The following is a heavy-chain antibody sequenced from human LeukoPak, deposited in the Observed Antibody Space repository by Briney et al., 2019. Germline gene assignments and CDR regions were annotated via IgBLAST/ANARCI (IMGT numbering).Heavy chain of an antibody. Sequence: SETLSLTCTVSGGSISSYYWSWIWQPAGKGLEWIGRIYTSGSTNYNPSLKSRVTMSVDTSKNQFSLKLSSVTAADTAVYYCARVPHFGDYGWFDPWGQGTLVTVSS. CDR2: IYTSGST. CDR3: ARVPHFGDYGWFDP. J-gene: IGHJ5*02. V-gene: IGHV4-4*07. D-gene: IGHD4-17*01. CDR1: GGSISSYY.